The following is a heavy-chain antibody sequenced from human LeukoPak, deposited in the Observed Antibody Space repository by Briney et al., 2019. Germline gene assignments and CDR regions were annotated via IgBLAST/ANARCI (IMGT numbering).Heavy chain of an antibody. CDR3: ARGPGPIAGAKNPFDI. V-gene: IGHV3-30*14. CDR1: GFTFSAYA. CDR2: ISYDGSNK. D-gene: IGHD1-26*01. J-gene: IGHJ3*02. Sequence: GGSLRLSCAASGFTFSAYAMHWVRQAPGKGLEWVAVISYDGSNKYYADSVKGRFTISGDKSKDTLYLQMNSLRPEDTAVYYCARGPGPIAGAKNPFDIWGHGTMVNVSS.